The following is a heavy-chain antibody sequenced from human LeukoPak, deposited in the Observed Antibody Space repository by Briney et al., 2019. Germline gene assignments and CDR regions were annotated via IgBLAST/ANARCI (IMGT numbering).Heavy chain of an antibody. D-gene: IGHD3-10*01. CDR2: MNPNSGNT. V-gene: IGHV1-8*01. J-gene: IGHJ6*02. Sequence: ASVKVSCKASGYTFTSYDINWVRQATGQGLEWMGWMNPNSGNTGYAQKFQGRVTMTRNTSISTAYMELGSLRSEDTAVYYCARGRYYGSGSYYNAADYYYYGMDVWGQGTTVTVSS. CDR3: ARGRYYGSGSYYNAADYYYYGMDV. CDR1: GYTFTSYD.